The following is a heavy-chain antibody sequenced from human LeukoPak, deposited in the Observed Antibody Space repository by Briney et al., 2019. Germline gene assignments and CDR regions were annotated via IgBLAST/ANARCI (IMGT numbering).Heavy chain of an antibody. V-gene: IGHV3-23*01. Sequence: GGSLRLSCAASGLTFSSYAMTWVRQAPGKGLEWVSTISSSGGTTYYADSVKGRFTISRDNSKNTLYLQMNSLRAEDTAVYYCAKRGYSSSWYLPHFDYWGQGTLVTVSS. D-gene: IGHD6-13*01. J-gene: IGHJ4*02. CDR1: GLTFSSYA. CDR2: ISSSGGTT. CDR3: AKRGYSSSWYLPHFDY.